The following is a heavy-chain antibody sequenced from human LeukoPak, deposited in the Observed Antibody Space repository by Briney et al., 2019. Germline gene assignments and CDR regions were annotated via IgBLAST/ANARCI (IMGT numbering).Heavy chain of an antibody. V-gene: IGHV4-4*07. D-gene: IGHD1-26*01. CDR2: IYTSGST. CDR3: AREETLVGATADAFDI. CDR1: GGSISSYY. Sequence: PSETLSLTCTVSGGSISSYYWSWIRQPAGKGLEWIGRIYTSGSTNYNPSLKSRVTMSVDTSKNQFSLKLSSVTAADTAVYYCAREETLVGATADAFDIWGQGTMVTVSS. J-gene: IGHJ3*02.